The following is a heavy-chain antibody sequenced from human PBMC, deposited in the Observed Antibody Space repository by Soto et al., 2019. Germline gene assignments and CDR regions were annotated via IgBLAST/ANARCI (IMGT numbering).Heavy chain of an antibody. CDR3: ARLPKIFGVPGAYYYGMDV. Sequence: PSETLSLTCTVSGGSTSSYYWSWIRQPPGKGLEWIGYIYYSGSTNYNPSLKSRVTISVDTSKNQFSLKLSSVTAADTAVYYCARLPKIFGVPGAYYYGMDVWGQGTTVTVSS. CDR1: GGSTSSYY. CDR2: IYYSGST. V-gene: IGHV4-59*01. J-gene: IGHJ6*02. D-gene: IGHD3-3*01.